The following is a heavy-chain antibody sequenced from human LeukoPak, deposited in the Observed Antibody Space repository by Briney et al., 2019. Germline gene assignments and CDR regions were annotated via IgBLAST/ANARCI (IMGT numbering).Heavy chain of an antibody. Sequence: GGSLRLSCAASGFIFSTYGMHWVRQAPGKGLEWVAFIRYDGSNKYYADSVKGRFTISRDNSKNTLYLQINSLRAEDTAVYYCAKVILGHCSSASCYSDYWGQGTLVTDSS. D-gene: IGHD2-2*01. V-gene: IGHV3-30*02. J-gene: IGHJ4*02. CDR2: IRYDGSNK. CDR1: GFIFSTYG. CDR3: AKVILGHCSSASCYSDY.